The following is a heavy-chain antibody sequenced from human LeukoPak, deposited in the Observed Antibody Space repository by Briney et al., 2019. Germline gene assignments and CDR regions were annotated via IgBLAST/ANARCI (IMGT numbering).Heavy chain of an antibody. CDR1: GFSFTGTFTRYW. V-gene: IGHV5-51*01. CDR3: ARAGYSNRWDGVDY. Sequence: GESLKISCKGSGFSFTGTFTRYWIGWVRQMPGKGLEFMGIIYPGDSDTRYSPSFQGQVTISVDKSINTAYLQWSSLRASDSAMYYCARAGYSNRWDGVDYWGQGTLVTVSS. CDR2: IYPGDSDT. D-gene: IGHD2/OR15-2a*01. J-gene: IGHJ4*02.